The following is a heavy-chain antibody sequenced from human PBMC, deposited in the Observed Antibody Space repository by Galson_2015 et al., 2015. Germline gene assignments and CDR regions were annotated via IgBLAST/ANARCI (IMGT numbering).Heavy chain of an antibody. CDR3: ARDGREILSGDAFDI. CDR2: ISYDGSNK. V-gene: IGHV3-30-3*01. J-gene: IGHJ3*02. CDR1: GFTFSSYA. D-gene: IGHD1-26*01. Sequence: SLRLSCAASGFTFSSYAMHWVRQAPGKGLEWVAVISYDGSNKYYAGSVKGRFTISRDNSKNTLYLQMNSLRAEDTAVYYCARDGREILSGDAFDIWGQGTMVTVSS.